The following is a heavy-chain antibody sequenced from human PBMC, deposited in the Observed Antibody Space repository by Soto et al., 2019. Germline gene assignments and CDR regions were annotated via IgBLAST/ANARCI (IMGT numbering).Heavy chain of an antibody. CDR1: GGSISGYY. Sequence: QVQLQESGPGLVKPSETLSLTCTVSGGSISGYYWSWIRQSPEKGLEWIGHVYYSGSTKYNPSLKSRVTISVDTSKTQFSLNLRSVTAADTAVYYCAMTVTTLYHWFDPWGQGILVTVSS. CDR2: VYYSGST. V-gene: IGHV4-59*08. CDR3: AMTVTTLYHWFDP. J-gene: IGHJ5*02. D-gene: IGHD4-4*01.